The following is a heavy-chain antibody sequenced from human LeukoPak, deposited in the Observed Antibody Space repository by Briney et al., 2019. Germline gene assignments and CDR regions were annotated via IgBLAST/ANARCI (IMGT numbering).Heavy chain of an antibody. D-gene: IGHD2-15*01. J-gene: IGHJ5*02. V-gene: IGHV4-59*01. Sequence: SETLSLTCTVSGGSISSYYWSWIRQPPGKGLEWIGYIYYSGSTNYNPSLKSRVTISVDTSKNQFSLKLSSVTAADTAVYYCARVLLQGPRDWFDPWGQGTPVTVSS. CDR1: GGSISSYY. CDR2: IYYSGST. CDR3: ARVLLQGPRDWFDP.